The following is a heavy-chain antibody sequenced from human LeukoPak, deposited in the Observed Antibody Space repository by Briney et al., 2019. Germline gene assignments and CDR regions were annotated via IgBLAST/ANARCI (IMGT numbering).Heavy chain of an antibody. V-gene: IGHV3-30*04. D-gene: IGHD1-26*01. CDR1: GFTFSSYA. Sequence: PGRSLRLSCAASGFTFSSYAMHWVRQAPGKGLEWVAVISYDGSNKYYADSVKGRFTISRDNSKNTLYLQMNSLRAEDMAVYYCARTSGSYPFDYWGQGTLVTVSS. CDR3: ARTSGSYPFDY. J-gene: IGHJ4*02. CDR2: ISYDGSNK.